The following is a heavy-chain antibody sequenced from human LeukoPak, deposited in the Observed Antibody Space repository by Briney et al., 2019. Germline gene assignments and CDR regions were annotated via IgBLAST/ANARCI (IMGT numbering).Heavy chain of an antibody. D-gene: IGHD1-26*01. J-gene: IGHJ4*02. V-gene: IGHV4-39*01. Sequence: SETLSLTCTVSGGSISSSGYYWGWIRQPPGKGLEWIGSIYYSGSTYYNPSLKSRVTISVDTSKNQFSLKLSSVTAADTAVYYCARLTGSYYFDYWGQGTLVTVSS. CDR1: GGSISSSGYY. CDR3: ARLTGSYYFDY. CDR2: IYYSGST.